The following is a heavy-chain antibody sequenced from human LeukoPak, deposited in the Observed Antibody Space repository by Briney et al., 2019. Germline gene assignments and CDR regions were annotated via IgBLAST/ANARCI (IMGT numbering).Heavy chain of an antibody. V-gene: IGHV3-30*18. CDR1: GFTFSSYG. CDR3: AKGLGTANYFDY. J-gene: IGHJ4*02. CDR2: ISYDGSNK. D-gene: IGHD5-18*01. Sequence: PGGSLRLSCAASGFTFSSYGMHWARQAPGKGLEWVAVISYDGSNKYYADSVKGRFTISRDNSKNTLYLQMNSLRAEDTAVYYCAKGLGTANYFDYWGQGTLVTVSS.